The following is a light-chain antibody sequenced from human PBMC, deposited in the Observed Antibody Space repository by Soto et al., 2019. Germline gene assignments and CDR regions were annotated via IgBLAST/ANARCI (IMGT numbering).Light chain of an antibody. CDR3: QQYGSSPPVYT. J-gene: IGKJ2*01. CDR2: GAS. V-gene: IGKV3-20*01. CDR1: QSVSSSY. Sequence: EIVLTQSPGTLSLSPGERATLSCRASQSVSSSYLAWYQQKPGQAPRLLIYGASSRATGIPDRFSGSGSGTDFTLTISRLEPEDFAVYYCQQYGSSPPVYTFGQGTKVDIK.